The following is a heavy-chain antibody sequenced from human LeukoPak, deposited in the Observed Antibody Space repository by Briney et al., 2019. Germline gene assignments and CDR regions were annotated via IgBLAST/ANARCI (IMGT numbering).Heavy chain of an antibody. CDR1: DDFIRSGHYN. V-gene: IGHV4-39*07. D-gene: IGHD6-25*01. J-gene: IGHJ4*02. CDR3: ARDLWSTAAGIFDF. CDR2: IYSTGNT. Sequence: PSETLSLTCTVSDDFIRSGHYNWGWIRQSPGKGLEWMGSIYSTGNTHYNPSLESRLIISVDTSKNSFSLKLSSVTAADTAVYFCARDLWSTAAGIFDFWGQGALVTVSS.